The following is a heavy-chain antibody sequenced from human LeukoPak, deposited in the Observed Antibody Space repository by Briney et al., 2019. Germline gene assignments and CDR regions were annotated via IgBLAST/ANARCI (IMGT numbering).Heavy chain of an antibody. CDR2: TYYRSKWYN. CDR3: ARGTRSYYYGSGSRSHNYYYYMDV. D-gene: IGHD3-10*01. J-gene: IGHJ6*03. CDR1: GDSVSSNSAA. Sequence: SQTLSLTCAISGDSVSSNSAAWNWIRQSPSRGLEWLGRTYYRSKWYNDYAVSVKSRITINPDTSKNQFSLQLNSVTPEDTAVYYCARGTRSYYYGSGSRSHNYYYYMDVWGKGTTVTISS. V-gene: IGHV6-1*01.